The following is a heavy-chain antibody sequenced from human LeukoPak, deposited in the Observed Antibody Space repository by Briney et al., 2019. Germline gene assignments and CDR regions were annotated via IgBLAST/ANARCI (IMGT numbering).Heavy chain of an antibody. J-gene: IGHJ4*02. CDR2: IRSKAYGGTT. Sequence: GGSLRLSCTASGFTFGDYAMNWFRQAPGKGLEWVGFIRSKAYGGTTEYAASVKGRFTISRDDSKSIAYLQMNSLKTEDTAVYYCTRVDYYDSSGYVIDYWGQGTLVTVSS. CDR1: GFTFGDYA. V-gene: IGHV3-49*03. D-gene: IGHD3-22*01. CDR3: TRVDYYDSSGYVIDY.